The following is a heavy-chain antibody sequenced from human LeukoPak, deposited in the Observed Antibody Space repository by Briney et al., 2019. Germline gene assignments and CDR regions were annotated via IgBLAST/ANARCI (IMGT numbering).Heavy chain of an antibody. D-gene: IGHD3-22*01. CDR1: GFTFSNYW. CDR3: ATSADSSGND. V-gene: IGHV3-7*03. Sequence: GGSLRLSCAASGFTFSNYWMSWVRQAPGKGLEWVANIKGDGSYKYYVDSVKGRFAISRDNAKSSVYLQMNTLRAEDTAVYYCATSADSSGNDWGQGTLVTVSS. J-gene: IGHJ4*02. CDR2: IKGDGSYK.